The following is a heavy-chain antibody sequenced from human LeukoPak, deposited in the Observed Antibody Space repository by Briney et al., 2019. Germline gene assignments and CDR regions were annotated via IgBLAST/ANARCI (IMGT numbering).Heavy chain of an antibody. Sequence: PSETLSLTCTVSGGSVSSGSYSWTWIRQSAGKGLEWIGRFYSSGSTNSNPSLKSRVTMSLDTSKNHFSLKLSSVTAADTAVYYCAALYGDQNVNADFWGRGTLVTVSS. CDR1: GGSVSSGSYS. V-gene: IGHV4-61*10. D-gene: IGHD4-17*01. J-gene: IGHJ4*02. CDR3: AALYGDQNVNADF. CDR2: FYSSGST.